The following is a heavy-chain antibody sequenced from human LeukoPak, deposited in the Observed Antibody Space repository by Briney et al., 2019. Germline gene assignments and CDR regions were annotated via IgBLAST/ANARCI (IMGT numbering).Heavy chain of an antibody. D-gene: IGHD3-10*01. CDR2: ITGSGIDM. V-gene: IGHV3-23*01. CDR1: GFTFSSYC. CDR3: VFGVRGIIPNPSDY. Sequence: GGSLRLSXAASGFTFSSYCMSWVRLTPGRGLEWLSGITGSGIDMEYADSVKGRFTVFRDNSKSTLYLQMTSLRAEDTAVYYCVFGVRGIIPNPSDYWGQGTLVTVSS. J-gene: IGHJ4*02.